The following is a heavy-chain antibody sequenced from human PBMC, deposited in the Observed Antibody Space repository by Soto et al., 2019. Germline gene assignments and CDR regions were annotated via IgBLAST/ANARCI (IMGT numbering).Heavy chain of an antibody. CDR2: INPSGGST. CDR3: ARVLARNVLRFLEWSEPPYYYYGMDV. V-gene: IGHV1-46*01. CDR1: GYTFTSYC. J-gene: IGHJ6*02. D-gene: IGHD3-3*01. Sequence: GASVKVSCKASGYTFTSYCMHWVRQAPGQGLEWMGIINPSGGSTSYAQKFQGRVTMTRDTSTSTVYMELSSLRSEDTAVYYCARVLARNVLRFLEWSEPPYYYYGMDVWGQGTTVTVSS.